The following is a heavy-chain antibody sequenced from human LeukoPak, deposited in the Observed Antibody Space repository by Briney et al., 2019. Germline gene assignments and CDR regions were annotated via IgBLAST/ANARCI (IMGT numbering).Heavy chain of an antibody. CDR1: GFTFSSYG. Sequence: HPGGSLRLSCAASGFTFSSYGMHWVRQAPGKGLEWVAFIRYDGSNKYYADSVKGRFTISRDNSKNTLYLQMNSLRAEDTAVYYCAKDFGNYYDSSGYRFYYYYYYMDVWGKGTTVTISS. D-gene: IGHD3-22*01. CDR3: AKDFGNYYDSSGYRFYYYYYYMDV. J-gene: IGHJ6*03. V-gene: IGHV3-30*02. CDR2: IRYDGSNK.